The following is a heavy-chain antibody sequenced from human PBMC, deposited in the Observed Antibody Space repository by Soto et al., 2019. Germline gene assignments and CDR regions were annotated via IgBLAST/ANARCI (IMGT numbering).Heavy chain of an antibody. CDR2: IYYSGST. V-gene: IGHV4-39*01. CDR1: GGSISSSSYY. Sequence: SETLSLTCTVSGGSISSSSYYWGWIRQPPGKGLEWIGSIYYSGSTYYNPSLKRRVTISVDTSKNQFSLKLSSVTAADTAVYYCVRHDYYDSSGYYTFGFDYWGQGTLVTVSS. CDR3: VRHDYYDSSGYYTFGFDY. D-gene: IGHD3-22*01. J-gene: IGHJ4*02.